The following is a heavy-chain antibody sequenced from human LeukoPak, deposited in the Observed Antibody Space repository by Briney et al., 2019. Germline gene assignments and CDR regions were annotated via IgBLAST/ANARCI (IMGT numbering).Heavy chain of an antibody. D-gene: IGHD3-16*01. V-gene: IGHV3-7*01. Sequence: GGSLRLSCAGSGFIFSRSSMTWVRQSPGKGLEWVATINPDGSMKWNLDSVNGRFTISRDNSDNAVFLQMNSLRVEDMAVYYCAKLLGDVTTLDYWGQGILVTVSS. CDR2: INPDGSMK. J-gene: IGHJ4*02. CDR1: GFIFSRSS. CDR3: AKLLGDVTTLDY.